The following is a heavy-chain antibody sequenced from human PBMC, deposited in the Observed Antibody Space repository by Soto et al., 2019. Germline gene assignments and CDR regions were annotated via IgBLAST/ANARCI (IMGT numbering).Heavy chain of an antibody. CDR1: GGYIGSGGYY. CDR3: ALRLGDPGRLYFDY. J-gene: IGHJ4*02. V-gene: IGHV4-31*03. CDR2: IYYSGST. D-gene: IGHD3-16*01. Sequence: SETQSLTSTVSGGYIGSGGYYWSWIRQHQGKGLEWIGYIYYSGSTYYNPSLKSRVTISVDTSKNQFSLKLSSVTAADTAVYYCALRLGDPGRLYFDYWGQGTLVTVSS.